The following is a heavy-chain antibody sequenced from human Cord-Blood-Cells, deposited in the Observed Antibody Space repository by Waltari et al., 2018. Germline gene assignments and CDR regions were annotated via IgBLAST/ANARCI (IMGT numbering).Heavy chain of an antibody. J-gene: IGHJ4*02. CDR1: GFSLSTSGVG. V-gene: IGHV2-5*01. Sequence: QITLKESGPTLVKPTQTLTLTCTFSGFSLSTSGVGVGWIRQPPGKALEWLALIYWNDDKRYSPSLKSRLTSTKDTSKNQVVLTMTNMDPVDTATYYCAHSRAAAGTNHLDYWGQGTLVTVSS. D-gene: IGHD6-13*01. CDR2: IYWNDDK. CDR3: AHSRAAAGTNHLDY.